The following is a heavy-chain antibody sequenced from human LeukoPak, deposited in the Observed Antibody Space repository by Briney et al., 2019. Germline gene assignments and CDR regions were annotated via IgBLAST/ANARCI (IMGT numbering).Heavy chain of an antibody. V-gene: IGHV1-69*13. J-gene: IGHJ6*03. CDR1: GGTFSSYA. CDR3: ARDSSTRGGLYYYYMDV. D-gene: IGHD2-2*01. CDR2: IIPIFGTA. Sequence: SVKVSCKASGGTFSSYAISWVRQAPGQGLEWMGGIIPIFGTANYAQKFQGRVTITADESTSTAYMELSSLRSEDTAVYYCARDSSTRGGLYYYYMDVWGKGTTVTVSS.